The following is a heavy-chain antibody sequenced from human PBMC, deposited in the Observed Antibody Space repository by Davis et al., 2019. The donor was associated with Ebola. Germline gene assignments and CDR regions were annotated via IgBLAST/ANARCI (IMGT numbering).Heavy chain of an antibody. J-gene: IGHJ4*02. CDR2: INPSGGST. CDR1: GGSVSTDA. CDR3: ARGLGD. Sequence: AASVKVSCKASGGSVSTDAISWVRQAPGQGLEWMGIINPSGGSTSYAQKFQGRVTMTRDTSTSTVYMELSSLRSEDTAVYYCARGLGDWGQGTLVTVSS. D-gene: IGHD3-16*01. V-gene: IGHV1-46*03.